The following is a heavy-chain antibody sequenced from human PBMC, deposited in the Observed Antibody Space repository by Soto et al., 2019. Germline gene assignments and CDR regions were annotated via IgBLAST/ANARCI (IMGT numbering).Heavy chain of an antibody. V-gene: IGHV3-48*03. CDR1: GFLFNNFE. D-gene: IGHD3-16*01. J-gene: IGHJ4*02. CDR2: ITGGGDT. Sequence: VQVVESGGGLVQPGGSLRLSCVASGFLFNNFEMNWIRQAPGKGLEWISYITGGGDTYYADSVKGRFTISRDNAKNSLFLQMNSVGVGDTAVYYCVGGGLSYFDHWGRGTLVTVSS. CDR3: VGGGLSYFDH.